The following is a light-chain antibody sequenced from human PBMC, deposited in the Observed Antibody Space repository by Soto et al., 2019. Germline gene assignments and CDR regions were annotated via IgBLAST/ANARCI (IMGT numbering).Light chain of an antibody. Sequence: QSVLTQPASVSGSPGQSITISCTGTSSDVGGYDYVSWYQQHPDRAPKFMIYEVTNRPSGVSHRFSGSKSGNTASLTISGLQAEDEADYYCISYTTTRTYVFGTGTKVTVL. CDR2: EVT. CDR3: ISYTTTRTYV. CDR1: SSDVGGYDY. V-gene: IGLV2-14*01. J-gene: IGLJ1*01.